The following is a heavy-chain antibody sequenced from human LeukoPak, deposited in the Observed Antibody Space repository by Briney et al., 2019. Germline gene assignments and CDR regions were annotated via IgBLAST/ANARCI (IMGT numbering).Heavy chain of an antibody. CDR3: AQGEVGNAFDM. D-gene: IGHD1-26*01. CDR2: ISSGSSTI. CDR1: GFTFSRYS. Sequence: GGSLRLSCEASGFTFSRYSTSWVRQAPGKGLEWVAVISSGSSTIYYADSVKGRFTLSRDNTKKTLWLQMNSLRADDTAVFYCAQGEVGNAFDMWGQGTMVSVSS. J-gene: IGHJ3*02. V-gene: IGHV3-21*01.